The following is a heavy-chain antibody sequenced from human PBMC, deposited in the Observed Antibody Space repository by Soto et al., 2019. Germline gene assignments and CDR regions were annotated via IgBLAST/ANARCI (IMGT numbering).Heavy chain of an antibody. CDR1: GFTFSSYA. Sequence: EVQLLESGGGLVQPGGSLRLSCAASGFTFSSYAMSWVRQAPGQGLEWVSAISGSGGSTYYAVSVKGRFTSSRDNSKNTLYLQMNSLRDEDTAVYYCAKGPDYSYYYGMDVWGQGTTVTVSS. J-gene: IGHJ6*02. D-gene: IGHD4-4*01. CDR2: ISGSGGST. V-gene: IGHV3-23*01. CDR3: AKGPDYSYYYGMDV.